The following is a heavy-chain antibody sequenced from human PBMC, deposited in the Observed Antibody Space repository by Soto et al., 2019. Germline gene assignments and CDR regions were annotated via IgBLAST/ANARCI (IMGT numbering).Heavy chain of an antibody. D-gene: IGHD3-22*01. J-gene: IGHJ4*02. CDR1: GFTFSGSA. Sequence: EVQLVESGGDLVQPGGSLKLSCAASGFTFSGSAMHWVRQASGKGLEWVGHIRRRAKNYATVYAASVKGRFIISRDDSKNTAYLQMNSLKTDGTAGFYCTRTFDGSDYFPPDFDYWGQGTLVTVSS. CDR2: IRRRAKNYAT. V-gene: IGHV3-73*02. CDR3: TRTFDGSDYFPPDFDY.